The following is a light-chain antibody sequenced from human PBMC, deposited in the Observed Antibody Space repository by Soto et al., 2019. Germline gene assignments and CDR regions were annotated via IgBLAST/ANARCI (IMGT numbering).Light chain of an antibody. Sequence: DIQITQSPSSLSASVGNRVTITCRASKTISNYLNWYQKKPGKAPKLLIYDASNLETGVPSRLSGSGSGTDFTFTISSLQPEDIATYYCQQYDNLTLTFGGGTKVDIK. CDR3: QQYDNLTLT. CDR2: DAS. V-gene: IGKV1-33*01. CDR1: KTISNY. J-gene: IGKJ4*01.